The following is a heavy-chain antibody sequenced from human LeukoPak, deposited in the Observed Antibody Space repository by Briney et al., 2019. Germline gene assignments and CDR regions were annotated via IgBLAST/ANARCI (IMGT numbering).Heavy chain of an antibody. J-gene: IGHJ4*02. CDR1: GGTLSSYA. CDR3: ARGEGDFWSGYYTY. CDR2: IIPIFGIA. D-gene: IGHD3-3*01. V-gene: IGHV1-69*04. Sequence: GASVKVSCKASGGTLSSYAISWVRQAPGQGLEWVGRIIPIFGIANYAQKFQGRVTVTADKSTSTAYMELSSLRSEDTAVYYCARGEGDFWSGYYTYWGQGTLVTVSS.